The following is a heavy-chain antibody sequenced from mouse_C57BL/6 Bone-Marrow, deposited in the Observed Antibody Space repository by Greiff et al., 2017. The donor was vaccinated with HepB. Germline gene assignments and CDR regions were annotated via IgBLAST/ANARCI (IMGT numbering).Heavy chain of an antibody. J-gene: IGHJ1*03. CDR3: ARRDSNYLYFDV. CDR1: GYTFTSYW. Sequence: QVQLQQSGAELVRPGSSVKLSCKASGYTFTSYWMDWVKQRPGQGLEWIGNIYPSDSETHYNQKFKDKATLTVDKSSSTAYMQLSSLTSEDSAVYYCARRDSNYLYFDVWGTGTTVTVSS. V-gene: IGHV1-61*01. CDR2: IYPSDSET. D-gene: IGHD2-5*01.